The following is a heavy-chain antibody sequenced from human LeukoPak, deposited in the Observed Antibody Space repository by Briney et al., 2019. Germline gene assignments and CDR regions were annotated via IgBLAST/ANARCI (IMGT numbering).Heavy chain of an antibody. V-gene: IGHV5-51*01. CDR1: GYSFTTYW. D-gene: IGHD5/OR15-5a*01. Sequence: GESLKISCKGSGYSFTTYWIGWGRQMPGKGLEGMGIIYPGDSGTKYRPSFQAQLPISADKSIRTAYLQWSSLKASDTAMYYCARHVSTHGWLDPWGQGTLVTVSS. CDR2: IYPGDSGT. J-gene: IGHJ5*02. CDR3: ARHVSTHGWLDP.